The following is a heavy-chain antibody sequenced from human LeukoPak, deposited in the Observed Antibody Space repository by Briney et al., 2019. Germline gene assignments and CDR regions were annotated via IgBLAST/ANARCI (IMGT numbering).Heavy chain of an antibody. Sequence: PGGSLRLSCAASGFAFDDYGMSWVRQAPGKGLEWVSGIRLNGGSTGYADSVEGRFTISRDNAKNSLYLQMNSLRAEDTALYYCARGSSGYYSGGFDYWGQGTLVTVSS. CDR3: ARGSSGYYSGGFDY. J-gene: IGHJ4*02. V-gene: IGHV3-20*04. D-gene: IGHD3-22*01. CDR2: IRLNGGST. CDR1: GFAFDDYG.